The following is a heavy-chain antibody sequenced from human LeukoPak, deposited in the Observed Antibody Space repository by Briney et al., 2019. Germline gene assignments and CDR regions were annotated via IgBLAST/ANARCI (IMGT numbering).Heavy chain of an antibody. V-gene: IGHV3-48*01. CDR2: ISSSSSTI. CDR1: GFTFDDYA. J-gene: IGHJ4*02. Sequence: GRSLRLSCAASGFTFDDYAMHWVRQAPGKGLEWVSYISSSSSTIYYADSVKGRFTISRDNAKNSLYLQMNSLRAEDTAVYYCARSVVVPAAMTHDYWGQGTLVTVSS. CDR3: ARSVVVPAAMTHDY. D-gene: IGHD2-2*01.